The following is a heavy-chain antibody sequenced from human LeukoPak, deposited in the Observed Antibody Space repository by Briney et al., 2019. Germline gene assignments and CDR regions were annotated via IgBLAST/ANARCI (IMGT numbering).Heavy chain of an antibody. CDR1: GFTSSSYS. CDR2: IGTSSSSI. Sequence: GGSLRLSCAASGFTSSSYSMNWVRQAPGKGLGWVSSIGTSSSSIYYADSVKGRFTISRDNAKNSLYLQMNSLRAEDTAVYYSAREGGGRIGEAFDTWGQGTMVTVSS. D-gene: IGHD3-10*01. CDR3: AREGGGRIGEAFDT. J-gene: IGHJ3*02. V-gene: IGHV3-21*01.